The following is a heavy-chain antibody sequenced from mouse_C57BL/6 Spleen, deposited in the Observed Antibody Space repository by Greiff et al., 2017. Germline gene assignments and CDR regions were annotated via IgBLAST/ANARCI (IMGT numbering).Heavy chain of an antibody. CDR1: GYTFTSYW. CDR2: IDPAASYS. J-gene: IGHJ4*01. Sequence: QVQLQQPGAELVKPGASVKLSCKASGYTFTSYWMQWVKQRPGPGLEWIGEIDPAASYSNYNQQFKGKATLTVDTSSSTAYMQLSSLTTDDSAVYYCARFEAPYGNYSYYAMDYGGQGTSVTVSS. D-gene: IGHD2-1*01. CDR3: ARFEAPYGNYSYYAMDY. V-gene: IGHV1-50*01.